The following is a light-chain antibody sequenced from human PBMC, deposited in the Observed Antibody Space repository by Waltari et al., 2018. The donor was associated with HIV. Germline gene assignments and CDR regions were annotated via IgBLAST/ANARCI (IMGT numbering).Light chain of an antibody. CDR3: CSYAGSSTTVL. J-gene: IGLJ2*01. CDR2: EVS. CDR1: SSDVGRYKL. V-gene: IGLV2-23*02. Sequence: QSALTQPASVSGSPGQSITISCPGTSSDVGRYKLVSWYQQNPGKAPKLMIYEVSKRPSGGSTRLPGSKSANTSSLTISGLQAEDEAAYYCCSYAGSSTTVLFGGGTKLTVL.